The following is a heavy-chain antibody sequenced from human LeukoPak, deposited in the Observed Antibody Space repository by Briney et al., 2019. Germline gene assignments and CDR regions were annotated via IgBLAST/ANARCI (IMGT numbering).Heavy chain of an antibody. Sequence: ASVKVSFKASGYTFIDFLIHWVRQAPGQGLEWMGLISPGADGTNTAQRFQDRVTMTRDTSTSTVHLDLISLKSEDTAVYYCAREGRRDGYNVMAFDFWGQGTLVTVSS. CDR2: ISPGADGT. V-gene: IGHV1-46*01. J-gene: IGHJ4*02. CDR3: AREGRRDGYNVMAFDF. D-gene: IGHD5-24*01. CDR1: GYTFIDFL.